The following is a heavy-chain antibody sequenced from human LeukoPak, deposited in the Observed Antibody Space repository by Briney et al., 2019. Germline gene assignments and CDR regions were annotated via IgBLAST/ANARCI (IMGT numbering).Heavy chain of an antibody. CDR3: ARGDSGSDYTFDY. CDR2: IWYDGSNK. V-gene: IGHV3-33*01. D-gene: IGHD1-26*01. J-gene: IGHJ4*02. CDR1: GFSFSTYG. Sequence: TGGSLRLSCAASGFSFSTYGMHWVRQAPGKGLEWVAVIWYDGSNKYYADSVKGRFTISRDNSKNTLYLQMNSLRAEDTAVYYCARGDSGSDYTFDYWGQGTLVTVSS.